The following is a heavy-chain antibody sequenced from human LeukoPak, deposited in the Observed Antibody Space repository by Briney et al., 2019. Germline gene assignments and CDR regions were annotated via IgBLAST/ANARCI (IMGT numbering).Heavy chain of an antibody. CDR1: GFTFDDYG. Sequence: GGSLRLSCAASGFTFDDYGMSWVHQAPGKGLEWVSGINWNGGSTGYADSVKGRFTISRDNAKNSLYLQMNSLRAEDTALYYCARRGIAVAGNDYWGQGTLDTVSS. CDR2: INWNGGST. V-gene: IGHV3-20*04. J-gene: IGHJ4*02. D-gene: IGHD6-19*01. CDR3: ARRGIAVAGNDY.